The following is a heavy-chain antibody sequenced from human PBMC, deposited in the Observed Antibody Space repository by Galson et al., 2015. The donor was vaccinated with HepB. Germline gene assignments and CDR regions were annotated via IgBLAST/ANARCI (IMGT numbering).Heavy chain of an antibody. J-gene: IGHJ5*02. Sequence: SVKVSCKASGGTFSSYAISWVRQAPGQGLEWMGGIIPIFGTANYAQKFQGRVTITADESTSTAYMELSSLRSEDTAVYYCARLSTRRTNWFDPWGQGTLVTVSS. CDR3: ARLSTRRTNWFDP. CDR2: IIPIFGTA. CDR1: GGTFSSYA. D-gene: IGHD2/OR15-2a*01. V-gene: IGHV1-69*13.